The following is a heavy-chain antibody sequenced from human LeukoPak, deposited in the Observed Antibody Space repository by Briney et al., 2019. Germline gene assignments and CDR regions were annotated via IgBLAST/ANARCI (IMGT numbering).Heavy chain of an antibody. CDR2: ISGSGTNT. J-gene: IGHJ3*01. V-gene: IGHV3-23*01. Sequence: GGSLRLSCAASGFTFSSYTMNWVRQAPGRGLEWVSGISGSGTNTYYADSVKGRFAISRDNSKRTLYLQMNSLRAEDTAVYYCARDTPVSNWGQGTMVTVSS. CDR3: ARDTPVSN. CDR1: GFTFSSYT.